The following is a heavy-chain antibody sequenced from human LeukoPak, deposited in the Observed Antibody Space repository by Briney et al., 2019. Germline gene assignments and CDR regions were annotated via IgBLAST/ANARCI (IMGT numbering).Heavy chain of an antibody. D-gene: IGHD3-22*01. CDR1: GFTFSSYG. Sequence: GGSLRLSCAASGFTFSSYGMHWVRQAPGKGLEWVAFIRYDGSNKYYADSVKGRFTISRDNSKNTLYLQMNSLRAEDTAVYYCAREPYYDSSGYCLDYWGQGTLVTVSS. CDR3: AREPYYDSSGYCLDY. CDR2: IRYDGSNK. V-gene: IGHV3-30*02. J-gene: IGHJ4*02.